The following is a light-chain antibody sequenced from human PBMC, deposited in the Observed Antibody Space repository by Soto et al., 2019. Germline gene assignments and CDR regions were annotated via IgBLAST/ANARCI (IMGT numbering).Light chain of an antibody. Sequence: QSALTQPPSASGSPGQSVTVSCTGSSSDVGYYNYVSWYLQYPGKAPKLIIYEVGKRPSGVPGRFSGSKSGNTASLTVSGLQAEDEADYYCCSYAGSNKHVIFGGGTKVTVL. V-gene: IGLV2-8*01. J-gene: IGLJ2*01. CDR2: EVG. CDR3: CSYAGSNKHVI. CDR1: SSDVGYYNY.